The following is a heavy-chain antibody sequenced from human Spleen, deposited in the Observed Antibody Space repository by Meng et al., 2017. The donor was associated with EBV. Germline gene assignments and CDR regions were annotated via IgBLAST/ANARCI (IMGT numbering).Heavy chain of an antibody. D-gene: IGHD4-17*01. CDR1: GGAINNVGYS. V-gene: IGHV4-30-2*01. J-gene: IGHJ5*02. Sequence: QLRRQDSGSGLMKPSQTLSLTCAVSGGAINNVGYSWGWIRKPRGKGLDWIGYIYQSGSAYYNPSLKSRVTMSVDMSKNQFSLKLSSVTAADTAVYYCARGGGYGDYEGWFDPWGQGTLVTVSS. CDR3: ARGGGYGDYEGWFDP. CDR2: IYQSGSA.